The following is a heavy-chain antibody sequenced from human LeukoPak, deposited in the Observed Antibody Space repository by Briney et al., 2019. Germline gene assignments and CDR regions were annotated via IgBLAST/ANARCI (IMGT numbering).Heavy chain of an antibody. D-gene: IGHD3-22*01. J-gene: IGHJ4*02. CDR1: GFTFSSYG. CDR2: IRYDGSNK. V-gene: IGHV3-30*02. Sequence: PGGSLRLSCAASGFTFSSYGMHWVRQAPGKGLEWVAFIRYDGSNKYYADSVKGRFTISRDNSKNTLYLQMNSLRAEDTAVYYCAKDSDPYYYDSTPGSYFDYWGQGTLVTVSS. CDR3: AKDSDPYYYDSTPGSYFDY.